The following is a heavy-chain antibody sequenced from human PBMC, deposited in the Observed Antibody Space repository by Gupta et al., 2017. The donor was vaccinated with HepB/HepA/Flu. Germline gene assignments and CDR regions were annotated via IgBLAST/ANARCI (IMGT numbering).Heavy chain of an antibody. J-gene: IGHJ4*02. D-gene: IGHD2-15*01. CDR3: AKDLSSGGSCCNYFDY. CDR2: ISYDGSNK. Sequence: QVQLVESGGGVVQPGRSLRLYCAASGFTFSSYGMHWVRQAPGKGLEWVAVISYDGSNKYYADSVKGRFTISRDNSKNTLYLQMNSLRAEDTAVYYCAKDLSSGGSCCNYFDYWGQGTLVTVSS. CDR1: GFTFSSYG. V-gene: IGHV3-30*18.